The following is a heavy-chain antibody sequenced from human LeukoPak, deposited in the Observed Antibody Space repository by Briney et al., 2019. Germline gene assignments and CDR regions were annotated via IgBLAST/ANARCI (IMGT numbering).Heavy chain of an antibody. CDR3: ARAPREKYGSTWYHWYFDL. D-gene: IGHD2-2*01. V-gene: IGHV4-59*01. J-gene: IGHJ2*01. CDR2: IHYSGST. Sequence: TPSETLSLTCTVSGGSISSYYWSWIRQPPGKGLEWIGYIHYSGSTNYNPSLRSRVTASVDTSKNQFSLRLTSVTAADTAVYYCARAPREKYGSTWYHWYFDLWGRGTQVTVSS. CDR1: GGSISSYY.